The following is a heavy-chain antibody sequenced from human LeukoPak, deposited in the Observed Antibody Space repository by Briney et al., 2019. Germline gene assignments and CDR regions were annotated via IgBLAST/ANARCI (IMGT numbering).Heavy chain of an antibody. CDR1: GFTFSSYT. CDR3: ARDSGTNDAFDI. CDR2: ISSSSGYI. D-gene: IGHD1-26*01. J-gene: IGHJ3*02. Sequence: GGSLRLSCAASGFTFSSYTMNWVRQAPGKGLEWVSSISSSSGYIYYADSVKGRFTISRDNAKDSLYLQMNSLRAEDTAVYYCARDSGTNDAFDIWGQGTMVTVSS. V-gene: IGHV3-21*01.